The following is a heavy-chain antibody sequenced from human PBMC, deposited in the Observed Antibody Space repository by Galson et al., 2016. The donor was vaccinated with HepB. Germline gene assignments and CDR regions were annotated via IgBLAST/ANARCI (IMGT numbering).Heavy chain of an antibody. CDR3: AKISVQYSYHYWGFDY. V-gene: IGHV3-23*01. Sequence: SLRLSCAASGFTFRAYGMSWVRQAPGKGLEWVSSNSGSGGFSASGGSTHYADSVKGRFTISRDNSTNTLYLQMNSLRVEDTAVYYCAKISVQYSYHYWGFDYWGQGTLVTVSS. CDR2: NSGSGGFSASGGST. D-gene: IGHD5-18*01. J-gene: IGHJ4*02. CDR1: GFTFRAYG.